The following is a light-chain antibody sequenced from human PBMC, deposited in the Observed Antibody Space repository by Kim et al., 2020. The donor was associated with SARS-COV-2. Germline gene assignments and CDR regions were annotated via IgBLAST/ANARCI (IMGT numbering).Light chain of an antibody. CDR3: QGWERSFVV. Sequence: SYELTQPPSVSVSPGQTASIPCSGDDLGGKYVCWYQQKPGQSPLLVIYQDDKRPSGIPERFSASNSGNTAPLTISGTQAIDESNYYCQGWERSFVVFG. V-gene: IGLV3-1*01. CDR2: QDD. J-gene: IGLJ1*01. CDR1: DLGGKY.